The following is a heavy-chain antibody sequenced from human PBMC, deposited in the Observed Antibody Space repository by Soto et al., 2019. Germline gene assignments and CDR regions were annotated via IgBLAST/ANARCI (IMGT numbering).Heavy chain of an antibody. V-gene: IGHV3-48*02. CDR3: ARDSGRGYGMDV. CDR2: ITASSRTI. Sequence: EVQVVQSGGGLVQPGGSLRLSSAASGFTLSDYHMDWVRQAPGKGLEWVSYITASSRTIFYADSVKGRFTVSRDNAKNSLYLQMNSLRDEDTAVYYCARDSGRGYGMDVWGQGTTVTVSS. J-gene: IGHJ6*02. CDR1: GFTLSDYH. D-gene: IGHD3-10*01.